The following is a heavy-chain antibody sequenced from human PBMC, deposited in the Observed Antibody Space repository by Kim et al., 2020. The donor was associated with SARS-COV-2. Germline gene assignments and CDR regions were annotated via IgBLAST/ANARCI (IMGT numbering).Heavy chain of an antibody. V-gene: IGHV3-49*03. CDR2: IRSKAYGGTT. CDR3: ARDPYYFGSGTYY. Sequence: GGSLRLSCTASGFTFGDYAMSWFRQAPGKGPEWVGFIRSKAYGGTTEYAASVKGRFTISRDDSKSFAYLQMNSLKTEDTAMYYCARDPYYFGSGTYYWGQGTLVTVSS. D-gene: IGHD3-10*01. CDR1: GFTFGDYA. J-gene: IGHJ4*02.